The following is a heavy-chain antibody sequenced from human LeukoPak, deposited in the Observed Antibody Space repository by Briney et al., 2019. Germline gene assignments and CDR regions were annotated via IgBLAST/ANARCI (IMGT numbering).Heavy chain of an antibody. CDR3: ARVRYRLAETYIDY. J-gene: IGHJ4*02. CDR1: GYTFTSYG. V-gene: IGHV1-2*02. D-gene: IGHD3-16*01. Sequence: GASVKVSCKASGYTFTSYGISWVRQAPGQGLEWMGWINPNSGVTNYGKKFQGRVTMTRDTSISTAYMELTRLTSDDTAVYYCARVRYRLAETYIDYWGQGTLVTVSS. CDR2: INPNSGVT.